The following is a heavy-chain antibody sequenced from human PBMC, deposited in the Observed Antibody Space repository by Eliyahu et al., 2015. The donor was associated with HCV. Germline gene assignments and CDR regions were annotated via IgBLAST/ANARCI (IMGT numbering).Heavy chain of an antibody. D-gene: IGHD3-22*01. Sequence: QVQLVESGGGVVQPGRSLRLSCXASGFPLXGYXXHWVRQAPGKGLEWVALISYDGSNEYYADSVKGRFTVSRDNSKNTLHLQMNSLRPEDTAVFYCARAKRVGYSIYFYYGMDVWGQGTTVTVSS. V-gene: IGHV3-30-3*01. CDR2: ISYDGSNE. CDR3: ARAKRVGYSIYFYYGMDV. CDR1: GFPLXGYX. J-gene: IGHJ6*02.